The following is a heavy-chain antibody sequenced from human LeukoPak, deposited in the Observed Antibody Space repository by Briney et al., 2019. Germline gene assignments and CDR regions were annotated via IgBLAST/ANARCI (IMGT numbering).Heavy chain of an antibody. Sequence: GASVKVSCKASGYTFSSYGISWVRQAPGQGLEWMGWISAYNGNTNYAQKLQGRVTMTTDTSTSTAYMELRSLRSDDTAVYYCAMITPWVVVTPDAFDIWGQGTMVTVSS. D-gene: IGHD3-22*01. CDR3: AMITPWVVVTPDAFDI. J-gene: IGHJ3*02. CDR2: ISAYNGNT. V-gene: IGHV1-18*01. CDR1: GYTFSSYG.